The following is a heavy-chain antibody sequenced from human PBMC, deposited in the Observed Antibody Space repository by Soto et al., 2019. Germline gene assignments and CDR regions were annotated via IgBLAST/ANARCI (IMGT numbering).Heavy chain of an antibody. CDR3: AKETLRYFDWLSAFDY. CDR2: ISGSGGST. Sequence: GGSLRLSCAASGFTFSSYAMSWVRQAPGKGLEWVSAISGSGGSTYYADSVKGRFTISRDNSKNTLYLQMNSLRAEDTAVYYCAKETLRYFDWLSAFDYWGQGTLVTVSS. CDR1: GFTFSSYA. D-gene: IGHD3-9*01. J-gene: IGHJ4*02. V-gene: IGHV3-23*01.